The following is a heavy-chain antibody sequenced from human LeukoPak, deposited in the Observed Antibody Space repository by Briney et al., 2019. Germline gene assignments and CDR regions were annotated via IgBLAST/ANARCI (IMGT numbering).Heavy chain of an antibody. J-gene: IGHJ4*02. Sequence: NPGGSLRLSCAASGSTFSDYYMSWIRQAPGKGLEWVSYISSSGSTIYYADSVKGRLTISRDNAKNSLYLQMNSLRAEDTAVYYCARDQGLYYFDYWGQGTLVAVSS. CDR2: ISSSGSTI. CDR1: GSTFSDYY. CDR3: ARDQGLYYFDY. V-gene: IGHV3-11*01.